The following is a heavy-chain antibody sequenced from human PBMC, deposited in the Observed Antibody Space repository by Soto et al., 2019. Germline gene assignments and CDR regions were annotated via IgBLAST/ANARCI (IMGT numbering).Heavy chain of an antibody. J-gene: IGHJ5*02. Sequence: QVQLQESGPGLVKPSQTLSLTCTVSGGSISSGGYYWSWIRQHPGKGLEWIGYIYYSGSTYYNPSLKSRVTISVDTSKNQFSLKLSYVTAADTAVYYCARGSNYVGPPFDPWGQGTLVTVSS. D-gene: IGHD4-4*01. V-gene: IGHV4-31*03. CDR2: IYYSGST. CDR1: GGSISSGGYY. CDR3: ARGSNYVGPPFDP.